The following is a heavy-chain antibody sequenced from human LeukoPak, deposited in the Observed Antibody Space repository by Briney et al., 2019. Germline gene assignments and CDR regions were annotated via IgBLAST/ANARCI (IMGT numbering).Heavy chain of an antibody. J-gene: IGHJ4*02. CDR3: ARGRGYDFWSGYHRFFDY. CDR1: GGSFSGCY. D-gene: IGHD3-3*01. Sequence: PSETLSLTCAVYGGSFSGCYWSWIRQPPGKGLEWIGEINHSGSTNYNPSLKSRVTISVDTSKNQFSLKPSSVTAADTAVYYCARGRGYDFWSGYHRFFDYWGQGTLVTVSS. CDR2: INHSGST. V-gene: IGHV4-34*01.